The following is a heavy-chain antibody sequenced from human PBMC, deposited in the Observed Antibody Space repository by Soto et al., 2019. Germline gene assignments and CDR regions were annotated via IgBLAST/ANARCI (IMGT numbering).Heavy chain of an antibody. CDR1: GGSIRNGDYY. Sequence: PSETLSLTCTVSGGSIRNGDYYWGWIRQPPGKGLEWIGYVYYSGTTYSHPSLNSRVSISVDTSENQCSLRLTSVTAADTAVYYCVTVNLVGAAYYFDYWGPGTLVTVS. CDR2: VYYSGTT. V-gene: IGHV4-30-4*01. J-gene: IGHJ4*02. CDR3: VTVNLVGAAYYFDY. D-gene: IGHD1-26*01.